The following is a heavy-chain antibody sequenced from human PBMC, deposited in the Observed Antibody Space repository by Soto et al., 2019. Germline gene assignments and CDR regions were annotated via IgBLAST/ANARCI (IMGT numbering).Heavy chain of an antibody. V-gene: IGHV4-59*08. J-gene: IGHJ6*03. D-gene: IGHD2-2*01. CDR3: ARLRDGYCSSTSCLDSYYYYMDV. Sequence: SATLSLTCTVSGGSISSYYWSWIRQPPGKGLEWIGYIYYSGSTNYNPSLKSRVTISVDTSKNQFSLKLSSVTAADTAVYYCARLRDGYCSSTSCLDSYYYYMDVWGKGTTVTVSS. CDR2: IYYSGST. CDR1: GGSISSYY.